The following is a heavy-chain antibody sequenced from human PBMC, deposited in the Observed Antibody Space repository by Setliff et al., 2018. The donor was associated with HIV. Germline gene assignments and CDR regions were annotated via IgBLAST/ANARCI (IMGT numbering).Heavy chain of an antibody. CDR3: ARVISGRGRELPDFDY. CDR2: INPNSGNT. V-gene: IGHV1-8*02. Sequence: ASVKVSCKTSGYTFTGHYVHWVRQAPGQGLEWMGRINPNSGNTGYAQKFQGRVTLTRDTSISTAYMELSSLRSEDTAVYYCARVISGRGRELPDFDYWGHGTQVTVSS. J-gene: IGHJ4*01. CDR1: GYTFTGHY. D-gene: IGHD3-10*01.